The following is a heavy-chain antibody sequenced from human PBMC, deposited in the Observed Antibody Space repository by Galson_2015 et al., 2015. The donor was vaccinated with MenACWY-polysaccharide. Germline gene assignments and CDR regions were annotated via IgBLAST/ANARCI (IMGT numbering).Heavy chain of an antibody. CDR2: ISGSGGST. CDR1: GFTFSNYA. CDR3: AKSLGSGYYYGLDV. V-gene: IGHV3-23*01. Sequence: SLRLSCAASGFTFSNYAMSWVRQAPGKGLEWVSGISGSGGSTDYADSVKGRFTISRDNSKNTLYLQMNSLRAEDTAVYYCAKSLGSGYYYGLDVWGQGTKVTVSS. J-gene: IGHJ6*02. D-gene: IGHD2-15*01.